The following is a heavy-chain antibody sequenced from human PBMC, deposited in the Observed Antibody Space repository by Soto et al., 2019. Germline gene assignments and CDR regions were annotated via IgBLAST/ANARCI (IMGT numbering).Heavy chain of an antibody. J-gene: IGHJ5*02. Sequence: SETLSLTCSVSGASIRSYYWHWIRQPPGKGLEWIGYVYTSDYTRYSSSLKSRVTISVDTSKNQFSLKLSSVTAADTAVYYCARGRLGAAAGNWFDPWGQGTLVTVSS. CDR1: GASIRSYY. CDR3: ARGRLGAAAGNWFDP. CDR2: VYTSDYT. V-gene: IGHV4-4*08. D-gene: IGHD6-13*01.